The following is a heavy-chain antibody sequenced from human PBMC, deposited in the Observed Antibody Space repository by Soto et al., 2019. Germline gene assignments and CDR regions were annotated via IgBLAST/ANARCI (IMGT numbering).Heavy chain of an antibody. CDR1: GVSFSPNY. V-gene: IGHV4-59*08. CDR3: ARQGFGPLHGLVDV. Sequence: SETLSLTCTVSGVSFSPNYWSWFRQSPGKRMEWIGYVHHSWGSSYNPSLQSRVAISLDTSKSQFSLKVTSVTATDTAVYYCARQGFGPLHGLVDVWGQGTTVTVSS. D-gene: IGHD3-10*01. J-gene: IGHJ6*02. CDR2: VHHSWGS.